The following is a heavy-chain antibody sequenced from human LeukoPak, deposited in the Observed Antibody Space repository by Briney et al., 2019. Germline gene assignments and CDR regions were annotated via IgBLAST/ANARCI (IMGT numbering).Heavy chain of an antibody. Sequence: SVKVSCKASGGTFSSYAISWVRQAPGQGLEWMGRIIPILGIANYAQKFQGRVTITADKSTSTAYMELSSLRPEDTAVYYCASSIYAYSSSWYLGYWGQGTLVTVSS. J-gene: IGHJ4*02. CDR1: GGTFSSYA. V-gene: IGHV1-69*04. CDR3: ASSIYAYSSSWYLGY. D-gene: IGHD6-13*01. CDR2: IIPILGIA.